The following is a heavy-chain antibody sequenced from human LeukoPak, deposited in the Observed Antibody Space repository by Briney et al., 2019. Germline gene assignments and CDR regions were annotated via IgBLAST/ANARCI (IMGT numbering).Heavy chain of an antibody. D-gene: IGHD3-10*01. J-gene: IGHJ4*02. V-gene: IGHV3-23*01. Sequence: RAGGSLRLPCAASGFAFSSYAMSWVRQAPGKGLEWVSAISGSGGSTYYADSVKGRLTISRDNSKNTLYLQMNSLRAEDTAVYYCAKVTRRGQTSPFDYWGQGTLVTVSS. CDR1: GFAFSSYA. CDR3: AKVTRRGQTSPFDY. CDR2: ISGSGGST.